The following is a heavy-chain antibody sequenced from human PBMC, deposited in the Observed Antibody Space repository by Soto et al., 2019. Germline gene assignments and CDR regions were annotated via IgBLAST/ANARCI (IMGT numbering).Heavy chain of an antibody. D-gene: IGHD3-3*02. CDR1: GRSMISYY. V-gene: IGHV4-4*07. J-gene: IGHJ4*02. Sequence: QLQESGPGLVKPSETLSLTCNVSGRSMISYYWSWIRQPAGKGLEWIGRVYTGGNTNYNPSLKSRVTMSVDTSKSQFSLELASVTAADTAVYYCAREGNDRHFFFDSWGQGTLVTVSS. CDR2: VYTGGNT. CDR3: AREGNDRHFFFDS.